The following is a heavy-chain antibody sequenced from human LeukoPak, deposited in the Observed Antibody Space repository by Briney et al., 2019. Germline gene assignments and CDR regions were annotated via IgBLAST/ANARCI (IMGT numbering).Heavy chain of an antibody. CDR2: ISYDGSNK. D-gene: IGHD4-23*01. Sequence: GGSLRLSCAASGFTFSSYGMHWVRQAPGKGLEWVAVISYDGSNKYYADSVKGRFTISRDDSKNTLYLQMNSLRAEDTAVYYCAKSALETRHYYYYGMDVWGQGTTVTVSS. CDR3: AKSALETRHYYYYGMDV. J-gene: IGHJ6*02. CDR1: GFTFSSYG. V-gene: IGHV3-30*18.